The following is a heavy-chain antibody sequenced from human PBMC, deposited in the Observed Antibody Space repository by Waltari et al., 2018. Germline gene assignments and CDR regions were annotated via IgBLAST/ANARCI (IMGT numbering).Heavy chain of an antibody. D-gene: IGHD6-19*01. Sequence: EVQLLESGGGLVQPGGSLRLSCADSGFTFSTYAVSWVRQAPGKGWECVSVVSVTGGSTYYVDSVKGRFTISRDNSKNTLYLQMLNLRGDDTAVYYCAKTYNSGWNFFDYWGQGTLVTVSS. J-gene: IGHJ4*02. CDR2: VSVTGGST. V-gene: IGHV3-23*01. CDR1: GFTFSTYA. CDR3: AKTYNSGWNFFDY.